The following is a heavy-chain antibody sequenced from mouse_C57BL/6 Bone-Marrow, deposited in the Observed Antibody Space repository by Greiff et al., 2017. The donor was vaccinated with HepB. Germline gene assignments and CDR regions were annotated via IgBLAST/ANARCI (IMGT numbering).Heavy chain of an antibody. Sequence: VQLKESGAELVRPGASVKLSCTASGFNIKDDYMHWVKQRPEQGLEWIGWIDPENGDTEYASKFQGKATITADTSSNTAYLQLSSLTSEDTAVYYCTRLSWFAYWGQGTLVTVSA. V-gene: IGHV14-4*01. J-gene: IGHJ3*01. CDR2: IDPENGDT. CDR1: GFNIKDDY. CDR3: TRLSWFAY.